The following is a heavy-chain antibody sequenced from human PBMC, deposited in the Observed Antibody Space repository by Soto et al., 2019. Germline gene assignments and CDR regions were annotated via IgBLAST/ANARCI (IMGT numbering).Heavy chain of an antibody. J-gene: IGHJ6*02. CDR2: VGNTGLST. CDR1: GFTFSNYA. D-gene: IGHD1-7*01. Sequence: WGSLRLSCAASGFTFSNYAISWVRQAPGKGLEWVSAVGNTGLSTHYSDSVKGRFTISRDNSKNTLYLQMDSLRAEDTALYYCAKDRGTNYYFYGMDVWGQGTTVTVSS. V-gene: IGHV3-23*01. CDR3: AKDRGTNYYFYGMDV.